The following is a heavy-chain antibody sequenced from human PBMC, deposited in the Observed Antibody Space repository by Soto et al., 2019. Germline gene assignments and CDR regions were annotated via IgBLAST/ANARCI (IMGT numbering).Heavy chain of an antibody. V-gene: IGHV4-59*01. D-gene: IGHD3-10*01. CDR2: IYYSGST. Sequence: AETLSLTCTVSGGSISSYYWSWIRQPPGKGLEWIGSIYYSGSTNYNPSLKRRVTILVDTTENQLSLKLSSVTAEDTAVYYCANSMVRGVRYYYDGMDVWGQGTTVTVSS. CDR3: ANSMVRGVRYYYDGMDV. CDR1: GGSISSYY. J-gene: IGHJ6*02.